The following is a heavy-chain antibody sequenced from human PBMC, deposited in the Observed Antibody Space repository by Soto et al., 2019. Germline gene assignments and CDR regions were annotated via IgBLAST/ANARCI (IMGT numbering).Heavy chain of an antibody. J-gene: IGHJ4*02. Sequence: GGSLRLSCAASGFTSSSYAMSWVRQAPGKGLEWVSAISGSGGSTYYADSVKGRFTISRDNSKNTLYLQMNSLRAEDTAVYYCAKDGSSGYYVCCFDYWGQGTLVTVSS. CDR3: AKDGSSGYYVCCFDY. CDR1: GFTSSSYA. D-gene: IGHD3-22*01. V-gene: IGHV3-23*01. CDR2: ISGSGGST.